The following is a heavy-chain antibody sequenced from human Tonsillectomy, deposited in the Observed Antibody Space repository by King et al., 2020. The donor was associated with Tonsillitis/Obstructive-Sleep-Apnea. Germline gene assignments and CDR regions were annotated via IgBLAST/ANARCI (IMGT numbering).Heavy chain of an antibody. CDR2: IYWDDDK. Sequence: TLKESGPTLVNPPQTLTLTCTFSGFSLSTGGVAVGWIRQPPGQALEWLALIYWDDDKRYSPSLTSRLTITKDTSKNQVVLAMTNMDPVDTATYYCAHSHPRREVRYNWFDPWGQGTLVTVSS. CDR1: GFSLSTGGVA. D-gene: IGHD3-22*01. V-gene: IGHV2-5*02. CDR3: AHSHPRREVRYNWFDP. J-gene: IGHJ5*02.